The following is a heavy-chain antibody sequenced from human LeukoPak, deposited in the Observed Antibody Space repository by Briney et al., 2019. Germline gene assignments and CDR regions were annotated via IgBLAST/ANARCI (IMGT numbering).Heavy chain of an antibody. CDR3: AREELSY. D-gene: IGHD1-26*01. CDR2: ISASSSFI. J-gene: IGHJ4*02. CDR1: GFTFSHYS. Sequence: GGSLRLSCAASGFTFSHYSMNWVRQAPGKGLEWVSSISASSSFIYYADSVKGRFTISRDNAKNSLYLQMNSLRAEDTAVYYCAREELSYWGQGTLVTVSS. V-gene: IGHV3-21*01.